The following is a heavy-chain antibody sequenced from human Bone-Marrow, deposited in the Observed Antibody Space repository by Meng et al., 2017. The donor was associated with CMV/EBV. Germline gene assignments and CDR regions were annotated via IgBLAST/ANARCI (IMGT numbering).Heavy chain of an antibody. D-gene: IGHD2-2*01. J-gene: IGHJ4*02. CDR1: GFTFSSYA. V-gene: IGHV3-23*01. Sequence: GESLKISCAASGFTFSSYAMSWVRQAPGKGLEWVSAISGSGGSTYYADSVKGRFTISRDNSKNTLYLQMNSLRAEDTAVYYCAKNRPIVPAATFDYWGQRTLVTVSS. CDR3: AKNRPIVPAATFDY. CDR2: ISGSGGST.